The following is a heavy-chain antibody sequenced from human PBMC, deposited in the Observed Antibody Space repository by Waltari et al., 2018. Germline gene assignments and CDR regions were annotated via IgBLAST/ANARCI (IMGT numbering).Heavy chain of an antibody. Sequence: QITLKESGPTLVKPTQTLTLTCTFSGFSLSTSGVGVGWIRQPPGEALEWLALIYWNDDQRYSPSLKSRLTITKDTSKNQVVLTMTNMDPVDTATYYCAHRQVGVAARPPLTDAFDIWGQGTMVTVSS. V-gene: IGHV2-5*01. CDR1: GFSLSTSGVG. J-gene: IGHJ3*02. CDR3: AHRQVGVAARPPLTDAFDI. CDR2: IYWNDDQ. D-gene: IGHD6-6*01.